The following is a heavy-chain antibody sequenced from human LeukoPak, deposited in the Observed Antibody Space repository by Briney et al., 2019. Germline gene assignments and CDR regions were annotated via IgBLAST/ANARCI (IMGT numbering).Heavy chain of an antibody. J-gene: IGHJ4*02. CDR1: GFTFDEYG. Sequence: GGSLRLSCAASGFTFDEYGMYWVRQAPGKGLEWVSLISGDGGSTFYADSVKGRFTISRDNSKNSLYLQMNGLRTEDTALYYCAKDQWQAGGFDYWGQGTLVTVSS. D-gene: IGHD6-19*01. V-gene: IGHV3-43*02. CDR2: ISGDGGST. CDR3: AKDQWQAGGFDY.